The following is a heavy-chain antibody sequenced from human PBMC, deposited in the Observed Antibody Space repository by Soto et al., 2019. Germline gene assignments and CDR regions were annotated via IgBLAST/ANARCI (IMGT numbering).Heavy chain of an antibody. Sequence: QVQLVESGGGVVQPGRSLRLSCAASGFTFSSYAMHWVRQAPGKGLEWVAVISYDGSNKYYADSVKGRFTISRDNSKNTLYLQMNSLRAEDTAVYYCARDLEGGYVPYYFDYWGQGTLVTVSS. CDR2: ISYDGSNK. D-gene: IGHD5-12*01. V-gene: IGHV3-30-3*01. J-gene: IGHJ4*02. CDR3: ARDLEGGYVPYYFDY. CDR1: GFTFSSYA.